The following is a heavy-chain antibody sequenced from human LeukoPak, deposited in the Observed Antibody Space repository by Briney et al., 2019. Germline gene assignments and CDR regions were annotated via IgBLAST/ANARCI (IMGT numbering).Heavy chain of an antibody. CDR1: GGTFSSYA. J-gene: IGHJ4*02. CDR2: IIPIFGTA. D-gene: IGHD4-11*01. V-gene: IGHV1-69*13. Sequence: SVKVSCKASGGTFSSYAINWVRQAPGQGLEWMGGIIPIFGTANYAQKFQGRVTITADESTSTAYMELSSLRSEDTAVYYCARENDYTKALDYWGQGTLVTVSS. CDR3: ARENDYTKALDY.